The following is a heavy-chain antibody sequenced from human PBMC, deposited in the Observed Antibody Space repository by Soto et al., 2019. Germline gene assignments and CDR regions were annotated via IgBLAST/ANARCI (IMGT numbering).Heavy chain of an antibody. CDR1: GFTFSSFA. V-gene: IGHV3-23*01. D-gene: IGHD5-18*01. J-gene: IGHJ4*02. Sequence: EVQLLESGGGLVQPGGSLRLSCAAFGFTFSSFALSWVRQAPGKGLEWVSAISGSGDGTDYADSVKGRFTISRDNSKNTLYLQMNSLRAEDTAVYYCAGPGYSSQDYWGQGALVTVSS. CDR3: AGPGYSSQDY. CDR2: ISGSGDGT.